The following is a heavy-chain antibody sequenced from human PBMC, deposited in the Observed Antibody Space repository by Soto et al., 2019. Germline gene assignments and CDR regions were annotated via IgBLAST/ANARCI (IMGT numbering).Heavy chain of an antibody. Sequence: QVQLVESGGGVVQPGRSRRLSCAASGFTFSSYGMHWVRQAPGKGLEWVAVISYDGSNKYYADSVKGRFTISRDNSKNTLYLQMNSLRAEDTAVYYCAKDQASSPSGDYWGQGTLVTVSS. V-gene: IGHV3-30*18. CDR1: GFTFSSYG. CDR2: ISYDGSNK. CDR3: AKDQASSPSGDY. D-gene: IGHD3-10*01. J-gene: IGHJ4*02.